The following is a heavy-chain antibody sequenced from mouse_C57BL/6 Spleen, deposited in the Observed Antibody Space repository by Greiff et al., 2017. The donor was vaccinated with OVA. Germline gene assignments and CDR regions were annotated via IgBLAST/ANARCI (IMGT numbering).Heavy chain of an antibody. Sequence: VQLQQPGAELVMPGASVKLSCKASGYTFTSYWMHWVKQRPGQGLEWIGEIDPSDSYTNYTQKFKGKSTLTVDKSSSTAYMQLSRLTSADSAVYYCARRGYYDYDGPHYYAMDYWGQGTSVTVSS. CDR2: IDPSDSYT. CDR3: ARRGYYDYDGPHYYAMDY. J-gene: IGHJ4*01. V-gene: IGHV1-69*01. D-gene: IGHD2-4*01. CDR1: GYTFTSYW.